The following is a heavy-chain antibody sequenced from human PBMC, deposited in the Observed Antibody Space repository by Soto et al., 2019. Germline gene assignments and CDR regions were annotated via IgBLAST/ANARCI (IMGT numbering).Heavy chain of an antibody. J-gene: IGHJ5*02. CDR1: GGTFSSYA. Sequence: ASVKVSCKASGGTFSSYAISWVRQAPGQGLEWMGGIIPIFGTANYAQKFQGRVTITADESTSTAYMELSSLRSEDTAVYYCAGWGTYYDILTGSSPDPWGQGTLVTVSS. CDR3: AGWGTYYDILTGSSPDP. V-gene: IGHV1-69*13. CDR2: IIPIFGTA. D-gene: IGHD3-9*01.